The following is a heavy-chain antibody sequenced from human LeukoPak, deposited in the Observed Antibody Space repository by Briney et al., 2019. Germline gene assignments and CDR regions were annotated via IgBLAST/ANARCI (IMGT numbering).Heavy chain of an antibody. J-gene: IGHJ4*02. CDR2: INPNSGGS. CDR3: ARAAGGSGSYAY. D-gene: IGHD1-26*01. Sequence: ASVKVSCKASGYTFTGYYMHWVRQAPGQGLEWMGWINPNSGGSNYAQKFQGGVTMTRDTSISTAYMELNSLRSDDTAVYYCARAAGGSGSYAYWGQGTLVTVSS. CDR1: GYTFTGYY. V-gene: IGHV1-2*02.